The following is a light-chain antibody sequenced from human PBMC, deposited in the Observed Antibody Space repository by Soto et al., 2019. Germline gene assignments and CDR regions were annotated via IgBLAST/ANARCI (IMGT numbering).Light chain of an antibody. V-gene: IGKV3-11*01. Sequence: EIVLTQSPATLSLSPGERATLSCRASQSVSSYLAWYQQKPGQAPRLLIYDASNRATGIPARFSGSGSGTDFTLTISSLEPEDSAVYHCHQYSNTFRTFGQGTKVEIK. CDR1: QSVSSY. J-gene: IGKJ1*01. CDR2: DAS. CDR3: HQYSNTFRT.